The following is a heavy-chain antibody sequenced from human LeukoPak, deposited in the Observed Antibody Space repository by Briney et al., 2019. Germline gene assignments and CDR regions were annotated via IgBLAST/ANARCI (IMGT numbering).Heavy chain of an antibody. CDR1: GFTFNRYN. J-gene: IGHJ6*03. V-gene: IGHV3-21*01. CDR2: ISTSSSYI. CDR3: ARDDMKRYYMDV. Sequence: GSLRLSCAASGFTFNRYNMNWVRRAPGKGLEWVSSISTSSSYIYYADSVRGRFTISRDNSKNTLYLQMNSLRAEDTAVYYCARDDMKRYYMDVWGKGTTVTISS.